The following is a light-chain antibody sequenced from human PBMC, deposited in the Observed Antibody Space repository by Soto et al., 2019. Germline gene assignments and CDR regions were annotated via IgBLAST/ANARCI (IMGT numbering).Light chain of an antibody. J-gene: IGLJ2*01. CDR1: SSNIGSYT. CDR3: ASWDDSLSGPEV. CDR2: SND. V-gene: IGLV1-44*01. Sequence: QAVVTQPPSASGTPGQRVTISCSGSSSNIGSYTVNWYQQLPGTAPKLLIHSNDQRPSGVPDRFSGSKSGTSASLAISGLQSEDEADYYCASWDDSLSGPEVFGGGTKVTVL.